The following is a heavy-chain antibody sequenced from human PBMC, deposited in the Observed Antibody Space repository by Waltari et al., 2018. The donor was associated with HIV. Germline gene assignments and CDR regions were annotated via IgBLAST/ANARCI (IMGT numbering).Heavy chain of an antibody. CDR2: VIPVFSTA. V-gene: IGHV1-69*01. CDR1: GGTFSSYA. CDR3: AGCWDPIAARPDFYYYGIDV. Sequence: VQLVQSGAEVKKPGSSVKVPCKASGGTFSSYAISWVRQAPGQGREWMGGVIPVFSTANYAQKFQGRVTITADESTSTAYMELSSLRSEDTAVYYCAGCWDPIAARPDFYYYGIDVWGQGTTVTVSS. J-gene: IGHJ6*02. D-gene: IGHD6-6*01.